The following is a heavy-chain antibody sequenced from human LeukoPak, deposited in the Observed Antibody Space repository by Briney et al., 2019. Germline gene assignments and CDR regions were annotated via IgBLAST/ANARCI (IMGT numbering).Heavy chain of an antibody. D-gene: IGHD2-15*01. J-gene: IGHJ4*02. V-gene: IGHV3-23*01. CDR1: GFTFSSYA. CDR3: AKDSGYCSGGSCDFDY. CDR2: ISGSGGST. Sequence: GGSLRLSCAASGFTFSSYAMSWVRQAPGKGLEWVSAISGSGGSTYYADSVKGRFTISRDNSKNTLYLQMNSLRAEDTAVYYCAKDSGYCSGGSCDFDYWGQGTLVTVSS.